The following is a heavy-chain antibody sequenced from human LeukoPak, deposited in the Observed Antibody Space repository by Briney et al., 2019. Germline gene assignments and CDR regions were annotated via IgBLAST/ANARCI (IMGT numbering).Heavy chain of an antibody. J-gene: IGHJ4*02. Sequence: GGSLRLSCVASGFSFSTYNMTWVRQAPGKGLEWISYISYGSDTIHYADSVKGRFTISRDNAKSSLYLHMNSLRDEDTAVYYCARDLAREGLLAKFDFWGQGTLVTVSS. D-gene: IGHD1-26*01. V-gene: IGHV3-48*02. CDR1: GFSFSTYN. CDR3: ARDLAREGLLAKFDF. CDR2: ISYGSDTI.